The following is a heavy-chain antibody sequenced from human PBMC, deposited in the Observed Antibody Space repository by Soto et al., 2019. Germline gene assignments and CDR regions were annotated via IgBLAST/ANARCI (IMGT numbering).Heavy chain of an antibody. CDR1: GFTFSLYG. CDR3: ATWQGSLNLHY. V-gene: IGHV3-33*01. Sequence: SLRLSCAASGFTFSLYGMHLVRQAPGKGLEWVAAIWDDGRRKDYADSVKDRLFISRDNSKNTLYLQLDSLRPEDTAVYYCATWQGSLNLHYWGQGPMVTVSS. J-gene: IGHJ4*02. CDR2: IWDDGRRK.